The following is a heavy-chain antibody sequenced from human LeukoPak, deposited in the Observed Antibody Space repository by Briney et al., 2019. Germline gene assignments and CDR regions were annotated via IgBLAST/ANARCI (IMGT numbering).Heavy chain of an antibody. V-gene: IGHV4-59*01. CDR1: GGSISPYY. D-gene: IGHD6-25*01. CDR3: ARAETLAAIYFDF. Sequence: SETLSLTCSVSGGSISPYYWSWFRQPPGKGLEWIGYIFHSGITTYNPSLKSRVTISLDSSKNQFFLRLTSVTAADTAMYYCARAETLAAIYFDFWGQESLVTVSS. CDR2: IFHSGIT. J-gene: IGHJ4*02.